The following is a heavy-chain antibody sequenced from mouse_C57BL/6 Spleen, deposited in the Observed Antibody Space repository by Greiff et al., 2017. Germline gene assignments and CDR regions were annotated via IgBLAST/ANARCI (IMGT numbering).Heavy chain of an antibody. CDR3: ARFGYDYDVRYCDV. CDR1: GYTFTSYW. D-gene: IGHD2-4*01. V-gene: IGHV1-69*01. Sequence: VQLQQPGAELVMPGASVKLSCKASGYTFTSYWMHWVKQRPGQGLEWIGEIDPSDSYPTYNQKFKGKSTLTVEKSSSTTYMQLGSMTSEDSAVYDCARFGYDYDVRYCDVWGTGTTVTVSS. CDR2: IDPSDSYP. J-gene: IGHJ1*03.